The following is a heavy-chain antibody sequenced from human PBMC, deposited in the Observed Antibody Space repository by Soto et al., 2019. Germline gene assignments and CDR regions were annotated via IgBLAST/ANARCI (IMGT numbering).Heavy chain of an antibody. J-gene: IGHJ5*02. CDR3: AKDQSNLGWFDP. CDR2: ISGSGEDT. CDR1: GFSFVNYT. V-gene: IGHV3-23*01. D-gene: IGHD4-4*01. Sequence: SLTISCAASGFSFVNYTMHWVRQTPGKGLEWVSSISGSGEDTYYGDTGKGRFTISRDNLKNVLFLQMDSLRAEDTAIYFCAKDQSNLGWFDPWGQGTLVTVSS.